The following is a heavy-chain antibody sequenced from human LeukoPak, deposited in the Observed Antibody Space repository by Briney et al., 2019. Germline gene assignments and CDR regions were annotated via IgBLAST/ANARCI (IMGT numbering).Heavy chain of an antibody. Sequence: PSETLSLTCAVSGGSFSDDYWTWIRQPPGKGLEWIGDINHSGNTNYNPSLKRRVTISLHTSKNQFSLKLSSVTAADTAVYYCARGKVWYGELEDAYYFDSWGQGTLVTVSS. V-gene: IGHV4-34*01. CDR1: GGSFSDDY. D-gene: IGHD3-10*01. J-gene: IGHJ4*02. CDR2: INHSGNT. CDR3: ARGKVWYGELEDAYYFDS.